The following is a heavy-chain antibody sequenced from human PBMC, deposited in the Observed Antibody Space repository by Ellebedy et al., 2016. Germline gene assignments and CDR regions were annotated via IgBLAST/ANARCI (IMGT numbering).Heavy chain of an antibody. V-gene: IGHV1-46*01. J-gene: IGHJ3*02. CDR3: VRGTSSGSYWDDAFDI. CDR2: INPGGGST. D-gene: IGHD1-26*01. CDR1: GYTFTSYY. Sequence: ASVKVSXXASGYTFTSYYIHWVRQAPGQGLEWMGIINPGGGSTTYAQKFQGRVTMTRDTSTSTVYMELSSLRSDDTAVFYCVRGTSSGSYWDDAFDIWGQGTMVTVSS.